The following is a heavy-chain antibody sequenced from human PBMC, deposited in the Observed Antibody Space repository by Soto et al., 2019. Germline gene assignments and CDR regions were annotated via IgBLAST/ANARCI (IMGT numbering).Heavy chain of an antibody. CDR2: IKQDESKK. D-gene: IGHD3-10*01. CDR3: ARSQLWFGEPYPDP. CDR1: GFTLSSYW. Sequence: GGSLRLSCAASGFTLSSYWMSWVRQAPGKGLEWVANIKQDESKKKNVENVKGRNTNSRDNAKNSLYLQMNSLRAEDTAVYYCARSQLWFGEPYPDPWGQGTLVTVSS. V-gene: IGHV3-7*05. J-gene: IGHJ5*02.